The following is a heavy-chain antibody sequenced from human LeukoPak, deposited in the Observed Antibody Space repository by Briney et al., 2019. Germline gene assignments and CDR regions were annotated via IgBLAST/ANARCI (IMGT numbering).Heavy chain of an antibody. CDR2: MNPNSGNT. J-gene: IGHJ6*02. Sequence: GASVKVSCKASGYTFTSYDINWVRQATGQGLEWMGWMNPNSGNTGYAQKFQGRVTMTRNTSISTAYMELSSLRSEDTAVYYCARVPPPPTYYDFWSGYYVNFYYYYGMDVWGQGTTVTVSS. D-gene: IGHD3-3*01. V-gene: IGHV1-8*01. CDR1: GYTFTSYD. CDR3: ARVPPPPTYYDFWSGYYVNFYYYYGMDV.